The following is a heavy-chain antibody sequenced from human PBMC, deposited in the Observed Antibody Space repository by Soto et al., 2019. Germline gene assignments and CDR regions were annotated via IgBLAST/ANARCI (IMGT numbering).Heavy chain of an antibody. J-gene: IGHJ4*02. D-gene: IGHD6-19*01. CDR1: GGTFSTYA. CDR3: ARPKGSYSSGYYYFDY. V-gene: IGHV1-69*01. Sequence: QVQLVQSGAEVKQPGSSVKVSCKTSGGTFSTYAIYWVRQAPGQGLEWMGAIIPLFGTADYAQKFQGRVTITADESTSTASMELSSLRCEYTAVYYCARPKGSYSSGYYYFDYWGQGTLVTVSS. CDR2: IIPLFGTA.